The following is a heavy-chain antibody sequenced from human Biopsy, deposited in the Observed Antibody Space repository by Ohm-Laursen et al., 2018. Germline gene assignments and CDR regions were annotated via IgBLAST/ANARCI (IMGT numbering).Heavy chain of an antibody. D-gene: IGHD3-22*01. CDR1: GGSISNNNYY. CDR3: ERDYDTSGYYYVS. V-gene: IGHV4-39*01. Sequence: SETLSLTWTVSGGSISNNNYYWGWIRQPPGKGLEWIGSIFYRGSTHYKPSLKSRVNISVDTSKNQFSLKLNSVTAADTAVYYCERDYDTSGYYYVSWGQGTLVTVSS. J-gene: IGHJ5*02. CDR2: IFYRGST.